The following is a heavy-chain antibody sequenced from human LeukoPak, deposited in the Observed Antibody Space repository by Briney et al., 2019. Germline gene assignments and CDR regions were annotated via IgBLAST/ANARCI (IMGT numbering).Heavy chain of an antibody. CDR1: GLTFSSYE. J-gene: IGHJ4*02. D-gene: IGHD1-14*01. V-gene: IGHV3-48*03. CDR2: ISSSGSTI. Sequence: GGSLRLSCAASGLTFSSYEMNWVRQAPGKGLEWVSYISSSGSTIYYADSVKGRFTISRDTAKNSLYLQMNSLRAEDTALYYCARDSGKGYFHISFNYWGQGTLVTVSS. CDR3: ARDSGKGYFHISFNY.